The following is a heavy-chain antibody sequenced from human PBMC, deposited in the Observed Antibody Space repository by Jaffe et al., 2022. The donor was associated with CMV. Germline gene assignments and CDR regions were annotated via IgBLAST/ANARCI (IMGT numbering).Heavy chain of an antibody. CDR1: GFTFGDYA. D-gene: IGHD1-1*01. CDR3: ARLIGVWKGQNYYNYYGMDV. Sequence: EVQLVESGGGVIRPGGSLRLSCAASGFTFGDYAMTWVRQVPGKGLEWVSGINRNDGSLGYADSVKGRFTISRDNAKNSLYLQMNNLRAEDAALYHCARLIGVWKGQNYYNYYGMDVWGQGTTVTVS. V-gene: IGHV3-20*01. CDR2: INRNDGSL. J-gene: IGHJ6*02.